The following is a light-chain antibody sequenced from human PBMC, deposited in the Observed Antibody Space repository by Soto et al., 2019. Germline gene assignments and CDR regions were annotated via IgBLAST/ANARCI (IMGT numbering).Light chain of an antibody. CDR1: QDISNS. CDR3: QKYNSAPLT. J-gene: IGKJ3*01. Sequence: DIQMTQSPSSLSASVGDRITITCRASQDISNSLAWYQQKPGKVPKLLIYAASTLQSGVPSRFSGSGSGRDFTLTISSLLPADVATYYCQKYNSAPLTFGPGTKVDL. CDR2: AAS. V-gene: IGKV1-27*01.